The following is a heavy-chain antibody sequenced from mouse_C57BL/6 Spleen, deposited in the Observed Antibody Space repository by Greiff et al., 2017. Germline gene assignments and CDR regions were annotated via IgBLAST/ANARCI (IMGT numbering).Heavy chain of an antibody. CDR3: ADGRSYAMDY. CDR2: IYPGDGDT. J-gene: IGHJ4*01. Sequence: QVQLKQSGPELVKPGASVKISCKASGYAFSSSWMNWVKQRPGKGLEWIGRIYPGDGDTNYNGKFKGKATLTADKSSSTAYMQLSSLTSEDSAVYFCADGRSYAMDYWGQGTSVTVSS. V-gene: IGHV1-82*01. D-gene: IGHD1-1*01. CDR1: GYAFSSSW.